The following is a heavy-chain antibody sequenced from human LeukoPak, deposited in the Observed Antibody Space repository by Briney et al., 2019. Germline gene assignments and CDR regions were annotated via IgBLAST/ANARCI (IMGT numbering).Heavy chain of an antibody. CDR1: GYTFTNYY. J-gene: IGHJ3*02. D-gene: IGHD6-19*01. CDR3: ARGVSGWYRAAFDI. V-gene: IGHV1-46*01. Sequence: ASVKVSCKASGYTFTNYYIHWVRQAPGQGLERMGIINPNGGSTIYAQKFQGRVTMTRDTSTSTVYMELSSLRSEDTAVYYCARGVSGWYRAAFDIWGQGTMVTVSS. CDR2: INPNGGST.